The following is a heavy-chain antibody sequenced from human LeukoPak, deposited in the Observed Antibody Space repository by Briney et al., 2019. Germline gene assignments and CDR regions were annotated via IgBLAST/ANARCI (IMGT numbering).Heavy chain of an antibody. CDR3: TRMTTGHDY. Sequence: SETLSLTCAVYGGSFSDYYWSWVRQTPGKGLEWIGEINHSGYTNDSPPLKSRVTLSIDTSRKQFSLNLRSVTVADAGIYYCTRMTTGHDYWGQGTLVTVSS. CDR1: GGSFSDYY. V-gene: IGHV4-34*01. D-gene: IGHD4-17*01. J-gene: IGHJ4*02. CDR2: INHSGYT.